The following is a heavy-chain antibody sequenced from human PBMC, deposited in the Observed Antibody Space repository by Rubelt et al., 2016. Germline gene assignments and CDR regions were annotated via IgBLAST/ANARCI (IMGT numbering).Heavy chain of an antibody. V-gene: IGHV4-34*01. CDR2: INHSGST. Sequence: GSFSGYYWSWIRQPPGKGLEWIGEINHSGSTNYNPSLKSRVTISVDTSKNQFSLKLSSVTAADTAVYYCARGGGLLWFGELLSGSNWFDPWGQGTLVTVSS. CDR1: GSFSGYY. D-gene: IGHD3-10*01. CDR3: ARGGGLLWFGELLSGSNWFDP. J-gene: IGHJ5*02.